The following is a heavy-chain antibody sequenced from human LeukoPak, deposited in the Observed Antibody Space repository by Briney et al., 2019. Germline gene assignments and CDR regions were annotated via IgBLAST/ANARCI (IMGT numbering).Heavy chain of an antibody. J-gene: IGHJ4*02. CDR1: GFTVSSNY. Sequence: PGGSLRLSCAASGFTVSSNYMSWVRQAPGKGLEWVSVIYSGGSTYYADSVKGRFTISRDNAKNSLYLQMNSLRAEDTAVYYCARDQAVAGIDYWGQGTLVTVSS. CDR2: IYSGGST. V-gene: IGHV3-53*01. CDR3: ARDQAVAGIDY. D-gene: IGHD6-19*01.